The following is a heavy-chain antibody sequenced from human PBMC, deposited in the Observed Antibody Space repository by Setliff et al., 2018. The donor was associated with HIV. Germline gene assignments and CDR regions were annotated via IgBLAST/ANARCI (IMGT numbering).Heavy chain of an antibody. CDR2: IYSSGTT. Sequence: KASETLSLTCTVSGGSIGSGSVYWGWIRQPAGKGLEWIGHIYSSGTTTYNPSLKSRVTISLDTSRDQFSLKVTSVTAADTAVYYCVRDGANWFGPWGQGTLVTVSS. J-gene: IGHJ5*02. CDR3: VRDGANWFGP. D-gene: IGHD3-16*01. CDR1: GGSIGSGSVY. V-gene: IGHV4-61*09.